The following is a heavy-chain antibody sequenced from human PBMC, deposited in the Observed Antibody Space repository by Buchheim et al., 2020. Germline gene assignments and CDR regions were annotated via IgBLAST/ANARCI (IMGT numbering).Heavy chain of an antibody. V-gene: IGHV3-23*01. CDR1: GFTFSRYA. Sequence: VQVLESGGGLVQPGGSLRLSCAASGFTFSRYAMTWVRQAPGKGLEWVSSITASGGSTYYADSVKGRFTIPRDNSKNLLYLQMSTLRAEDSAVYYCAPYERFLRDWGQGTL. CDR3: APYERFLRD. D-gene: IGHD3-3*01. CDR2: ITASGGST. J-gene: IGHJ4*02.